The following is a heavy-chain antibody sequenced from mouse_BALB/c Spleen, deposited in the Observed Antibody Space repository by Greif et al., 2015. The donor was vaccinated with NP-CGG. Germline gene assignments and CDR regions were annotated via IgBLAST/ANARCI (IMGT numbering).Heavy chain of an antibody. CDR1: GFTFSSYG. J-gene: IGHJ2*01. V-gene: IGHV5-6*02. CDR3: ARQREFDY. CDR2: ISSGGSYT. Sequence: EVKLEESGGDLVKPGGSLKLSCAASGFTFSSYGMSWVRQTPDKRLEWVATISSGGSYTYYPDSVKGRFTISRDNAKNTLYLQMSSLKSEDTAMYYCARQREFDYWGQGTTLTVSS.